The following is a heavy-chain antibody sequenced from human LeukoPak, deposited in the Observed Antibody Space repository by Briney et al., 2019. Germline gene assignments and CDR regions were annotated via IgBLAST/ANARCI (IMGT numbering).Heavy chain of an antibody. V-gene: IGHV3-23*01. CDR1: GFTFSSYA. J-gene: IGHJ4*02. Sequence: PGGSLRLSCAASGFTFSSYAISWVRQAPGKGLEWVSAISGSGGSTYYADSVKGRFTISRDNSKNTLYLQMNSLRAEDTAVYYCAKDRPNYYGSNGHYYKLNGDCWGQGTLVTVSS. CDR3: AKDRPNYYGSNGHYYKLNGDC. CDR2: ISGSGGST. D-gene: IGHD3-22*01.